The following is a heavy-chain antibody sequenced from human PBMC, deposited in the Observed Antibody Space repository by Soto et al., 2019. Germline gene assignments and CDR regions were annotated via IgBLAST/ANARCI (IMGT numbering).Heavy chain of an antibody. D-gene: IGHD3-3*01. V-gene: IGHV3-33*01. CDR1: GFTFSSYG. CDR3: ARDGVSLFLIPSEPDY. CDR2: IWYDGGKQ. Sequence: QVQLVESGGGVVQPGRALRLCCAASGFTFSSYGMHWVRQAPGKGLEWVALIWYDGGKQYYADSVKGRFTISRDNSKNTLFLEMNSLRPEDTAVYYCARDGVSLFLIPSEPDYRGQGTLVTVSS. J-gene: IGHJ4*02.